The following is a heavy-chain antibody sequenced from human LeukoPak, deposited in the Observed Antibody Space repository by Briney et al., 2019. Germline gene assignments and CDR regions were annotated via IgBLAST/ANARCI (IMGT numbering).Heavy chain of an antibody. CDR2: ISYDGSNK. D-gene: IGHD3-10*01. Sequence: GGSLILSCSPSGFTSSSYAMHWGRQAPGKQLERVAVISYDGSNKYYADSVKGRFTISIDNSKNTLYLQMNSLRAEDTAVYYCARGELLWFGELFVAPRYYYGMDVWGQGTTVTVSS. CDR3: ARGELLWFGELFVAPRYYYGMDV. J-gene: IGHJ6*02. CDR1: GFTSSSYA. V-gene: IGHV3-30-3*01.